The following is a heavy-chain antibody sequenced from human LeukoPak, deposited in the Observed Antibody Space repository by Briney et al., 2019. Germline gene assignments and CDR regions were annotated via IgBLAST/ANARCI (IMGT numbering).Heavy chain of an antibody. CDR3: ARDRHYYDSSGYLNWFDP. CDR2: IYHSGST. J-gene: IGHJ5*02. CDR1: GGSISSSNW. V-gene: IGHV4-4*02. D-gene: IGHD3-22*01. Sequence: SGTLSLTCAVSGGSISSSNWWSWVRQPPGKGLEWIGEIYHSGSTYYNPSLKSRVTISVDTSKNQFSLKLSSVTAADTAVYYCARDRHYYDSSGYLNWFDPWGQGTLVTVSS.